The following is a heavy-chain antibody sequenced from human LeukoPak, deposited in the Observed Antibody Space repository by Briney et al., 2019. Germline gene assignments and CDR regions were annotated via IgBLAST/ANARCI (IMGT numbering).Heavy chain of an antibody. CDR2: ISSSGSTI. V-gene: IGHV3-48*03. Sequence: GGSLRLSCAASGFTFSVSAIHWVRQASGKGLEWVSYISSSGSTIYYADSVKGRFTISRDNAKNSLYLQMNSLRAEDTAVYYCARDDYYDSSGYLPDAFDIWGQGTMVTVSS. J-gene: IGHJ3*02. D-gene: IGHD3-22*01. CDR1: GFTFSVSA. CDR3: ARDDYYDSSGYLPDAFDI.